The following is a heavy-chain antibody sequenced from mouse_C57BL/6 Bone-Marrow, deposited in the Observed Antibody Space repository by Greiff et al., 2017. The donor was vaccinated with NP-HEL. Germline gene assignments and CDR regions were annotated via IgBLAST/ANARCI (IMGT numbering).Heavy chain of an antibody. D-gene: IGHD1-1*01. Sequence: EVQRVESGGGLVKPGGSLKLSCAASGFTFSSYAMSWVRQTPEKRLEWVATISDGGSYTYYPDNVKGRFTISRDNAKNNLYLQMSHLKSEDTAMYYCARDFHYYGSSLDYWGQGTTLTVSS. J-gene: IGHJ2*01. CDR3: ARDFHYYGSSLDY. V-gene: IGHV5-4*01. CDR2: ISDGGSYT. CDR1: GFTFSSYA.